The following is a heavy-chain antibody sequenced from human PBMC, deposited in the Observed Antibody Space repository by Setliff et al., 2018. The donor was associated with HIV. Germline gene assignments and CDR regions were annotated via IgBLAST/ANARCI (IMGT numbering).Heavy chain of an antibody. V-gene: IGHV4-61*08. Sequence: SETLSLTCSVSGGSIDSSDYYWGWIRQPPGKGLEWIGYIYYSGSTSYNPSLKSRVTISVDTSKKQFSLKLRSVTAADTAVYYCAREGGVDLPPMDVWGKGTTVTVSS. CDR3: AREGGVDLPPMDV. CDR1: GGSIDSSDYY. CDR2: IYYSGST. D-gene: IGHD2-15*01. J-gene: IGHJ6*03.